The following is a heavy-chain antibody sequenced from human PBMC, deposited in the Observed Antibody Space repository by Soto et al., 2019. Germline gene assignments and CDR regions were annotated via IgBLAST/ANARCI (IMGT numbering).Heavy chain of an antibody. V-gene: IGHV3-33*01. CDR3: VRGPGLVGDVTSFDY. CDR2: IWNHGRED. Sequence: QVHLVESGGGVVQPGRSLRLSCAASGFTFSTYGMHWVRQAPGKGLEWVALIWNHGREDSYADSVKGRFTISRDNSKNTLWLQMNSLRADDTAVYYCVRGPGLVGDVTSFDYWGQGSLVTVSS. CDR1: GFTFSTYG. J-gene: IGHJ4*02. D-gene: IGHD2-15*01.